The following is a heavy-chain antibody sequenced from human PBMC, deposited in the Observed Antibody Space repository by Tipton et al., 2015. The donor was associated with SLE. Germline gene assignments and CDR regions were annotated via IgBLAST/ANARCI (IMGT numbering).Heavy chain of an antibody. CDR3: ARGQYKRDY. V-gene: IGHV4-34*01. Sequence: TLSLTCAVYGGSFTTYYWTWIRQPPGKGLEWIGEIHHGGSTYYNPSLKSRVTLSVDTSKNQLSLNLRSVTAADTAVYYCARGQYKRDYWGQGTLVTVSS. CDR1: GGSFTTYY. CDR2: IHHGGST. J-gene: IGHJ4*02. D-gene: IGHD1-1*01.